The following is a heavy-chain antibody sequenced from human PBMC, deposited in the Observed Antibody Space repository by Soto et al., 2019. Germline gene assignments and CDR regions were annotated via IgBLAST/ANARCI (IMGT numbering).Heavy chain of an antibody. Sequence: QVQLVQSGSEVKKPGASVKVSCKASGYSFNSYGISWVRQAPGQGLEWLGWISPYDDNTKYAQSLQGRVTMTTDTSTRTAXMXVRSLRSDDTAVYYCARGGYYDSSGSRNYHYYGMDAWGQGTTVTVS. CDR1: GYSFNSYG. CDR2: ISPYDDNT. J-gene: IGHJ6*02. D-gene: IGHD3-22*01. CDR3: ARGGYYDSSGSRNYHYYGMDA. V-gene: IGHV1-18*01.